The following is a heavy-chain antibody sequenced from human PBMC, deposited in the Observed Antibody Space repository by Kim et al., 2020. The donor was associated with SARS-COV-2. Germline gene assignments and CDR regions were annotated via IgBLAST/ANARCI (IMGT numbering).Heavy chain of an antibody. CDR3: ARAYSTYPDY. J-gene: IGHJ4*02. CDR2: ST. V-gene: IGHV4-30-2*04. D-gene: IGHD4-4*01. Sequence: STYYNPSLKSRVTISVDTSKNQFSLKLSSVTAADTAVYYCARAYSTYPDYWGQGTLVTVSS.